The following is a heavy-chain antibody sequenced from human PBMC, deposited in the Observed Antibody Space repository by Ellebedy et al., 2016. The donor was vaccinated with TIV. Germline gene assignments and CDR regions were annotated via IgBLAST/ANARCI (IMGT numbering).Heavy chain of an antibody. CDR2: IYYSGST. V-gene: IGHV4-59*08. CDR1: GASISTYY. Sequence: MPSETLSLTCTVSGASISTYYWSWIRQPPGKGLEWIGYIYYSGSTNYNPSPKSRVTISVDTSKTQFSLKLSSVTAADTAVYYCARPIRITMVRGVITNWFDPWGQGTLVSVSS. D-gene: IGHD3-10*01. CDR3: ARPIRITMVRGVITNWFDP. J-gene: IGHJ5*02.